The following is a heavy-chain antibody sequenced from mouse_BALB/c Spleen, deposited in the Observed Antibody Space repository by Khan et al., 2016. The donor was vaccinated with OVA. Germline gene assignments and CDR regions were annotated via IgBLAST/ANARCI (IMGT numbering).Heavy chain of an antibody. CDR1: GYSITRDYA. Sequence: EVQLQESGPGLVKPSQSLSLTCTVTGYSITRDYAWNWIRQFPGNKLEWMGYISNSGSASYNPSLKSRISINRDTSKNQIFLQLDSVTTEDTATYYCASELGRYYAMDYWCQGTSVTVSS. J-gene: IGHJ4*01. D-gene: IGHD4-1*01. CDR3: ASELGRYYAMDY. V-gene: IGHV3-2*02. CDR2: ISNSGSA.